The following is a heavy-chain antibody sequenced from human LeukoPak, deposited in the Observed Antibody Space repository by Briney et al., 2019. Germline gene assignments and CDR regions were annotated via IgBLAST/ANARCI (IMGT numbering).Heavy chain of an antibody. CDR3: ARTLYSSSTYYFDY. CDR2: INPNSGGT. D-gene: IGHD6-6*01. J-gene: IGHJ4*02. V-gene: IGHV1-2*02. Sequence: ASVKVSCKASGYTFTGYYMHWVRQAPGQGLEWMGWINPNSGGTNYAQKVQGRVTMTRDTSISTAYMELSRLRSDDTAVYYCARTLYSSSTYYFDYWGQGTLVTVSS. CDR1: GYTFTGYY.